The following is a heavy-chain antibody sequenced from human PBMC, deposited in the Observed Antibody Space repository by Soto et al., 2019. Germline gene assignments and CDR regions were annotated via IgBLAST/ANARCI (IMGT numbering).Heavy chain of an antibody. D-gene: IGHD1-26*01. J-gene: IGHJ3*01. CDR2: MTRSGSSS. V-gene: IGHV3-48*04. CDR3: ARELSGNYFAFDL. Sequence: EQLVESGGGVVQPGRSLRLSCVASGFKFTSHAMHWVRRAPGKGLEWISYMTRSGSSSSYADSVKGRFTISRDNAKNSLYLQMNSLRGDDTAVYYCARELSGNYFAFDLWDQGTMVTVSS. CDR1: GFKFTSHA.